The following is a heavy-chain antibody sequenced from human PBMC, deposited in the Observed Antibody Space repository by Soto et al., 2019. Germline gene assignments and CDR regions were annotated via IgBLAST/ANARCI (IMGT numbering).Heavy chain of an antibody. CDR2: IYHSGST. D-gene: IGHD3-22*01. CDR3: ARSSYYYDSSGYPNWFDP. J-gene: IGHJ5*02. CDR1: GYSISSGYY. V-gene: IGHV4-38-2*01. Sequence: SETLSLTCAVSGYSISSGYYGGWIRQPPGKGLEWIGSIYHSGSTYYNPSLKSRVTISVDTSKNQFSLKLSSVTAADTAVYYCARSSYYYDSSGYPNWFDPWGQGTLVTVSS.